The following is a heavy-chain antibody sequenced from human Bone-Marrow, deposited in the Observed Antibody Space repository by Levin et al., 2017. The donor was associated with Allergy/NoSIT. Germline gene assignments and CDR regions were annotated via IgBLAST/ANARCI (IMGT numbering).Heavy chain of an antibody. CDR1: GFTFSNYA. V-gene: IGHV3-23*01. Sequence: ETLFLTCAASGFTFSNYAMSWVRQAPGKGLEWVSGISGGGHTIYYADSVRGRFTISRDNSKNTVYLQMNSLRAEDTGIFYCASSVNSGDGSGWLYGMDVWGQGTTVTVSS. CDR2: ISGGGHTI. J-gene: IGHJ6*02. D-gene: IGHD6-19*01. CDR3: ASSVNSGDGSGWLYGMDV.